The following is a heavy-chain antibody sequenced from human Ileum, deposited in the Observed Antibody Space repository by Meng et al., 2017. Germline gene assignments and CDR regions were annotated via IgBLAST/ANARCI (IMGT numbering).Heavy chain of an antibody. Sequence: VQRQGPGPRLVKPSGTLSLTCAVAGTWWSWVRQPPGKGLEWIGEIFQSGRTNYNPSLKSRVTISIDKSKSQISLQLSAVTAADTAVYSCATSNDRDVYYLGYWGQGTLVTVSS. V-gene: IGHV4-4*02. CDR2: IFQSGRT. CDR1: GTW. D-gene: IGHD3-22*01. J-gene: IGHJ4*02. CDR3: ATSNDRDVYYLGY.